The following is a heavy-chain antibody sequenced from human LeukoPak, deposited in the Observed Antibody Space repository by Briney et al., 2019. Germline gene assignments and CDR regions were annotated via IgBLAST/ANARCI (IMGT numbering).Heavy chain of an antibody. J-gene: IGHJ4*02. CDR3: AIGIILGIAVAGTTVKGDY. Sequence: GGSLRLSCAASGFTFSSYSMNWVRQAPGKGLEWVSSISSSSSYIYYADSVKGRFTISRDNAKNSLYLQMNSLRAEDTAVYYCAIGIILGIAVAGTTVKGDYWGQGTLVTVSS. D-gene: IGHD6-19*01. CDR2: ISSSSSYI. V-gene: IGHV3-21*01. CDR1: GFTFSSYS.